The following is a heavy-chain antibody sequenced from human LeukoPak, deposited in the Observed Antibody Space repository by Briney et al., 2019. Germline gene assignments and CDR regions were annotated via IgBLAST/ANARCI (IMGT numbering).Heavy chain of an antibody. CDR3: ARTLSSVLRFFEWLPPGD. CDR2: MNPNSGNT. Sequence: ASVKASCKASGYTFTSYDINWVRQATGQGLEWMGWMNPNSGNTGYAQKFQGRVTMTRNTSISTAYMELSSLRSEDTAVYYCARTLSSVLRFFEWLPPGDWGQGTLVTVSS. V-gene: IGHV1-8*01. J-gene: IGHJ4*02. CDR1: GYTFTSYD. D-gene: IGHD3-3*01.